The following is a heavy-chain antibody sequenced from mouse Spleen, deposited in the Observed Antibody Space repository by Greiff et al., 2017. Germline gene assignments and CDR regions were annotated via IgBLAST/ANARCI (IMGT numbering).Heavy chain of an antibody. J-gene: IGHJ3*01. V-gene: IGHV5-4*02. CDR3: ARDEGLGGFAY. CDR1: GFTFSDYY. Sequence: EVQLVESGGGLVKPGGSLKLSCAASGFTFSDYYMYWVRQTPEKRLEWVATISDGGSYTYYPDSVKGRFTISRDNAKNNLYLQMSSLKSEDTAMYYCARDEGLGGFAYWGQGTLVTVSA. D-gene: IGHD2-4*01. CDR2: ISDGGSYT.